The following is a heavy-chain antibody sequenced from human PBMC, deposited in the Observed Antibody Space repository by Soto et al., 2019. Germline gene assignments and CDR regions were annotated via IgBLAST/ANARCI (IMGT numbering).Heavy chain of an antibody. J-gene: IGHJ2*01. V-gene: IGHV5-51*03. CDR2: IYPGDSDT. Sequence: EVQLVPSGAEVKKPGESLKISCKGSGYSFTCHWIGWVRQMPGKGLEWMGIIYPGDSDTRYSPSFQGQLTISADKSIRTASLHGSGLTASDGDMYLCSSNMRWANWYFDFWGRGTLGPVSS. CDR1: GYSFTCHW. CDR3: SSNMRWANWYFDF. D-gene: IGHD3-16*01.